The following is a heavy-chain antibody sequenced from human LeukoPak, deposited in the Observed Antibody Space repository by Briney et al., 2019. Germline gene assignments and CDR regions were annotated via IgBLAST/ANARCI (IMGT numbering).Heavy chain of an antibody. J-gene: IGHJ4*02. CDR1: GFTFSSYA. CDR2: ITGSGGST. D-gene: IGHD3-16*02. CDR3: AKDVAVRLGELSEDYFDY. Sequence: GGSLRLSCAASGFTFSSYAMSWVRQAPGKGLEWVSAITGSGGSTYYADSVKGWFTISRDNAKNSLYLQMNSLRAEDTALYYCAKDVAVRLGELSEDYFDYWGQGTLVTVSS. V-gene: IGHV3-23*01.